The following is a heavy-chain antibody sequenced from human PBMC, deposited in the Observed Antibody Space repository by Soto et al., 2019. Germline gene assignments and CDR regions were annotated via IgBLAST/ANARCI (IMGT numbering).Heavy chain of an antibody. D-gene: IGHD5-18*01. CDR2: ISYDASDK. J-gene: IGHJ6*02. V-gene: IGHV3-30*18. Sequence: QVQLVESGGGVVQPGRSLRLSCAASAFTFSSYRIHWVCQAPGKGLDWVAVISYDASDKYYADSVKGRFTISRDNSKNTLYLQMNSLRAEDTAVYYCVKERYGQLWLEDYGMDVWGQGTTVTVSS. CDR3: VKERYGQLWLEDYGMDV. CDR1: AFTFSSYR.